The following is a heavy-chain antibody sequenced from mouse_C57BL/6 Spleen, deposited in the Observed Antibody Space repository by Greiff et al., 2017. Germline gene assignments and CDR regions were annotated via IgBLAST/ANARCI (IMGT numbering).Heavy chain of an antibody. CDR3: ARGSGYDDAMDY. V-gene: IGHV5-17*01. CDR2: ISSGSSTI. CDR1: GFTFSDYG. Sequence: EVQVVESGGGLVKPGGSLKMSCAASGFTFSDYGMNWVRQAPEKGLEWVGYISSGSSTIYYADTVKGRFTISRDNAKNTLFLQMTSLRAEDTAMYYCARGSGYDDAMDYWGQGTSVTVSS. J-gene: IGHJ4*01. D-gene: IGHD2-2*01.